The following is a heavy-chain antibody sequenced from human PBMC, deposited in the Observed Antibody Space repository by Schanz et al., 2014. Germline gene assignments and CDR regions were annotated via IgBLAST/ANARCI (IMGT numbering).Heavy chain of an antibody. CDR3: ASDFWSGYSHYYYGLDV. D-gene: IGHD3-3*01. J-gene: IGHJ6*02. V-gene: IGHV1-2*06. Sequence: QVLLVQSGAEVKKPGASVKVSCKASGYRFIGYYVHWVRQAPGQGLEWMGRVSPYSGGTNYAQKFQGRVTMTRDMSINTAYLELSRLRSDDSAVYYCASDFWSGYSHYYYGLDVWGQGTTVTVSS. CDR2: VSPYSGGT. CDR1: GYRFIGYY.